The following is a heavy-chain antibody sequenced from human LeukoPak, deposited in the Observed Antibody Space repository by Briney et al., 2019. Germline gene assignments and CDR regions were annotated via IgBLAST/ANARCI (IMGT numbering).Heavy chain of an antibody. J-gene: IGHJ3*02. CDR3: ARERYSGRSAPDAFDI. Sequence: SETLSLTCTVSGGSISSYYWSWIRQPPGKGLEWIGSIYHSGSTYCNPSLKSRVTISVDTSKNQFSLKLSSVTAADTAVYYCARERYSGRSAPDAFDIWGQGTMVTVSS. V-gene: IGHV4-38-2*02. CDR1: GGSISSYY. CDR2: IYHSGST. D-gene: IGHD1-26*01.